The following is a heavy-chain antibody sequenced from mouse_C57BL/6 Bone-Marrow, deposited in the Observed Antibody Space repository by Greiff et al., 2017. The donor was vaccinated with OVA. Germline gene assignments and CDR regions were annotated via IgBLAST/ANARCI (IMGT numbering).Heavy chain of an antibody. D-gene: IGHD1-1*01. CDR2: IYPGSGST. V-gene: IGHV1-55*01. J-gene: IGHJ1*03. CDR3: TRSPPDYYGSSHWYFDV. Sequence: QVQLKQPGAELVKPGASVKMSCKASGYTFTSYWITWVKQRPGQGLEWIGDIYPGSGSTNYNEKFKSKATLTVDTSSSTAYMQLSSLTSEDSAVYYCTRSPPDYYGSSHWYFDVWGTGTTVTVSS. CDR1: GYTFTSYW.